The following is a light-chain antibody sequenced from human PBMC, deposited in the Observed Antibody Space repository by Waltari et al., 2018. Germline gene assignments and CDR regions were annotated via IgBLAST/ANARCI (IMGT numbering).Light chain of an antibody. V-gene: IGKV3-11*01. CDR2: DAS. Sequence: EIVLTQSPATLSLSPGESATLSCRASQSVSSYLAWYQQKPGQAHRPLIYDASNRATGIPARLSGSGSGTDFTLTISSLEPEDFAVYYCQQRRNWATFGQGTRLEIK. CDR1: QSVSSY. J-gene: IGKJ5*01. CDR3: QQRRNWAT.